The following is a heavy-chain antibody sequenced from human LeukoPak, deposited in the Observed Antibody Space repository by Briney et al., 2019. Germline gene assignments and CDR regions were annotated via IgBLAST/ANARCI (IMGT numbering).Heavy chain of an antibody. Sequence: ASVKVSCKASGYTFTGYYMHWVRQAPGQGLEWMGWINPNSGGTNFAQKFQGSVTMTRDTSISTAYMELSRLRSDDTAVYYCARDTYSSGWYSDYWGQGTLVTVSS. V-gene: IGHV1-2*02. CDR3: ARDTYSSGWYSDY. CDR1: GYTFTGYY. D-gene: IGHD6-19*01. CDR2: INPNSGGT. J-gene: IGHJ4*02.